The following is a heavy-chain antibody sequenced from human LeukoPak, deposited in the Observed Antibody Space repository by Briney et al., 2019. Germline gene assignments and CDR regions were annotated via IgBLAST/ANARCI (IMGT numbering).Heavy chain of an antibody. J-gene: IGHJ4*02. CDR3: ARGFPLSGYDSSGYYLY. Sequence: ASVKVSRKASGYTFTSYYMHWVRQAPGQGLEWMGIINPSGGSTSYAQKFQGRVTMTRDTSTSTVYMELSSLRSEDTAVYYCARGFPLSGYDSSGYYLYWGQGTLVTVSS. D-gene: IGHD3-22*01. CDR1: GYTFTSYY. V-gene: IGHV1-46*01. CDR2: INPSGGST.